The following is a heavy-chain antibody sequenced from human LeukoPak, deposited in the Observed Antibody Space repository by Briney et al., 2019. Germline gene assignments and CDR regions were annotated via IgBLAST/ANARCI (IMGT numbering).Heavy chain of an antibody. CDR1: GYRFTNNW. Sequence: RGESLKISCKGSGYRFTNNWIGWVRQMPGKGLEWMGIILPGDSDTRYSPSFQGQVTISADKSINTAYVQWSSLKASDTAMYYCARPLGGDEGYNYFDYWGQGTLVTVSS. J-gene: IGHJ4*02. D-gene: IGHD3-16*01. V-gene: IGHV5-51*01. CDR3: ARPLGGDEGYNYFDY. CDR2: ILPGDSDT.